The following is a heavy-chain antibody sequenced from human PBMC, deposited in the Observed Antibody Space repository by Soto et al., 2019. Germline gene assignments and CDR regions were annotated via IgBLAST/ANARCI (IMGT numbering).Heavy chain of an antibody. D-gene: IGHD3-10*01. Sequence: QLQLQESGPGLVKPSETLSLTCTVSGGSISSSSYYWGWIRQPPGKGLEWIGSIYYSGSTYYNPSLKSRVTISVDTSKNQFSLKLSSVTAADTAVYYCARFISGSFHYGSGSSRRYYFDYWGQGTLVTVSS. CDR2: IYYSGST. V-gene: IGHV4-39*01. CDR1: GGSISSSSYY. J-gene: IGHJ4*02. CDR3: ARFISGSFHYGSGSSRRYYFDY.